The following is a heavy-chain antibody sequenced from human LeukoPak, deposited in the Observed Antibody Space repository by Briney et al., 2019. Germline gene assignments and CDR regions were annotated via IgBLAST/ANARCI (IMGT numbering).Heavy chain of an antibody. J-gene: IGHJ4*02. V-gene: IGHV4-34*01. D-gene: IGHD3-16*01. CDR2: INHSGST. CDR1: GGSFSGYY. CDR3: ARGFSENMITFGGATRFPKFDY. Sequence: SETLSLTCAVYGGSFSGYYWSWIRQPPGKGLEWIGEINHSGSTNYNPSLKSRVTISVDTSKNQFSLKLSSVTAADTAVYYCARGFSENMITFGGATRFPKFDYWGQGTLVTVSS.